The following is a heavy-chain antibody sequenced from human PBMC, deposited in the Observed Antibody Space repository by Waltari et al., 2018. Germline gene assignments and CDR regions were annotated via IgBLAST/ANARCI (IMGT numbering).Heavy chain of an antibody. D-gene: IGHD6-19*01. CDR1: GITIVDYA. Sequence: EVRLLESGGGLVQPGGSLRLSCEASGITIVDYAINWARQAPGRGPEWVASISGGGRGTYYADSVKGRFTISRDTSTNTVYLQLNSLRAEDTAVYYCLKPHVAVAGVDAFDVWGPGTLVTVSS. J-gene: IGHJ3*01. CDR3: LKPHVAVAGVDAFDV. CDR2: ISGGGRGT. V-gene: IGHV3-23*01.